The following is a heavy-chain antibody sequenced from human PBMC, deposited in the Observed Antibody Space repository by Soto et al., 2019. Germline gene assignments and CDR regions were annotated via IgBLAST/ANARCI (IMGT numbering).Heavy chain of an antibody. D-gene: IGHD2-2*01. V-gene: IGHV4-31*03. Sequence: SETLSLTCTVSGGSISSGGYYWSWIRQHPGKGLEWIGYIYYSGSTYYNPSLKSRVTISVDTSKNQFSLKLSSVTAADTAVYYCARDAGTSFYYMDVWGKGTTVTVSS. CDR2: IYYSGST. CDR1: GGSISSGGYY. J-gene: IGHJ6*03. CDR3: ARDAGTSFYYMDV.